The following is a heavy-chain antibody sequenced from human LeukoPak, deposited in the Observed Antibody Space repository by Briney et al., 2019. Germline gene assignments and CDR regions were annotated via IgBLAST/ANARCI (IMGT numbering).Heavy chain of an antibody. V-gene: IGHV3-30*02. D-gene: IGHD3-9*01. Sequence: GSLRLSCGVSGFTFSSYGMHWVRQAPGKGLEWVAYIRYDGSNRHYADSVKGRFTISRDNSKNTLYLQMNSLRAEDTAVYYCAKTGSRYDILTGYYYMDVWGKGTTVTISS. CDR3: AKTGSRYDILTGYYYMDV. J-gene: IGHJ6*03. CDR1: GFTFSSYG. CDR2: IRYDGSNR.